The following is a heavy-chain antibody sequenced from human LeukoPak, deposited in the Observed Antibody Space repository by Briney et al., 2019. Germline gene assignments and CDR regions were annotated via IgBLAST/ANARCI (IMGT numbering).Heavy chain of an antibody. D-gene: IGHD3-22*01. Sequence: SETLSLTCTVSGGSISTYYWNWIRQPPGKGLEWIGYIYHSGSTNYNPSLQSRVTISVDTSKNQFSLKLSSVTAADTAVYYCARGWDYYDSSGYYYWGQGTLVTVSS. V-gene: IGHV4-59*12. CDR3: ARGWDYYDSSGYYY. J-gene: IGHJ4*02. CDR1: GGSISTYY. CDR2: IYHSGST.